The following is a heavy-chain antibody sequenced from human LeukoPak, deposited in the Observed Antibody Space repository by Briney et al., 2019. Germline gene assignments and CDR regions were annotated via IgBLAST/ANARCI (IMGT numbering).Heavy chain of an antibody. V-gene: IGHV1-2*02. CDR1: GYTFTGYY. CDR3: ATGVWWELDSVAHPDY. Sequence: ASVKVSCKASGYTFTGYYMHWVRQAPGQGLEWMGWINPNSGGTNYAQKFQGRVTMTRDTSISTAYMELSRLRSDDTAVYYCATGVWWELDSVAHPDYWGQGTLVTVSS. J-gene: IGHJ4*02. D-gene: IGHD1-26*01. CDR2: INPNSGGT.